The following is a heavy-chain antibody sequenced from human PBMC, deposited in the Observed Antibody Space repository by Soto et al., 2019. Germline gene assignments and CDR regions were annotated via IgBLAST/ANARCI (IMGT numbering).Heavy chain of an antibody. V-gene: IGHV3-73*02. CDR1: GFTFSGSG. Sequence: EVQLVESGGGLVQPGGSVKLSCAASGFTFSGSGIHWVRQASGKGLEWVGRVKTRSYSYATAYTASVEGRFTISRDDSKNTAYLQTNSLKTEDTAVCYCARLRARGDDYNSPPYFFDYWGQGTLVTVSS. CDR2: VKTRSYSYAT. J-gene: IGHJ4*02. CDR3: ARLRARGDDYNSPPYFFDY. D-gene: IGHD3-10*01.